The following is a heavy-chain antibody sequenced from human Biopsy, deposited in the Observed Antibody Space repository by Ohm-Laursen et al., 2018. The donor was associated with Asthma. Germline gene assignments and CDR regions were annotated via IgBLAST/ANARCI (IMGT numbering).Heavy chain of an antibody. Sequence: SLRLSCSASGFSFDDCAMHWVRQAPGKGLEWVSSISWNSGNIDYADSVKGRFTISRDNANNSLHLQMQSLRPEDTAFYYCAKSADYYDSTDYLDFWGRGTLVTVSS. CDR3: AKSADYYDSTDYLDF. D-gene: IGHD3-22*01. CDR2: ISWNSGNI. J-gene: IGHJ4*01. CDR1: GFSFDDCA. V-gene: IGHV3-9*01.